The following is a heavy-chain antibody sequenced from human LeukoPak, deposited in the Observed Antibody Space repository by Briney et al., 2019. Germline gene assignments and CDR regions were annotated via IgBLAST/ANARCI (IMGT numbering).Heavy chain of an antibody. D-gene: IGHD2/OR15-2a*01. CDR2: IKEDGSEK. J-gene: IGHJ4*02. V-gene: IGHV3-7*04. CDR1: GFTFSDYY. Sequence: GGSLRLSCAASGFTFSDYYMSWIRQTPGKGLEWVANIKEDGSEKYYVDSVKGRFTISRDNAKNSLYLQMNSLRAEDTAVYYCARGSGHSTDWSYWGQGTLVTVSS. CDR3: ARGSGHSTDWSY.